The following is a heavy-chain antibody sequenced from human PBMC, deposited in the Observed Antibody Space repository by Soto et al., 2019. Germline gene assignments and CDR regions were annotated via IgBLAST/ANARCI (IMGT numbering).Heavy chain of an antibody. CDR3: ANEWAGYGVPYFDS. J-gene: IGHJ4*02. D-gene: IGHD2-15*01. CDR2: ISDSAAT. CDR1: GFTFDSYA. Sequence: GGSLRLSCAASGFTFDSYAMSWDRQAPGQAPSWVSAISDSAATYYADSVDGRFTISRYNSKSTLYLQMYSLRVEDTAVYYCANEWAGYGVPYFDSWGQGTLVTVSS. V-gene: IGHV3-23*01.